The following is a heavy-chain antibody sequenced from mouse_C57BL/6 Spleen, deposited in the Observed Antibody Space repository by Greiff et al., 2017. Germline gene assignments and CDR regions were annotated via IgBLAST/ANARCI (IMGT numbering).Heavy chain of an antibody. CDR1: GFTFSDYY. CDR2: INYDGSST. V-gene: IGHV5-16*01. J-gene: IGHJ4*01. D-gene: IGHD2-3*01. CDR3: AREGLLVYARDY. Sequence: EVMLVESEGGLVQPGSSMKLSCTASGFTFSDYYMAWVRQVPEKGLEWVANINYDGSSTYYLDSLKSRFIISRDNAKIILYLQMSSLKSEDTATYYCAREGLLVYARDYWGQGTSVTVSS.